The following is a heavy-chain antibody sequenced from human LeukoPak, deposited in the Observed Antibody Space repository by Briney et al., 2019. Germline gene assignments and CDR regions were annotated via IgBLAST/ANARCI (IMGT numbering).Heavy chain of an antibody. V-gene: IGHV3-30*02. D-gene: IGHD5-18*01. CDR1: GFTFSNYG. Sequence: GGSLRLSCAASGFTFSNYGIHWVRQAPGKGLGWVAFIRYDGSNKYYADSVKGRFTISRDNSKNTLYLQMNSLRAEDTAVYYCATTAMALGAFDIWGQGTMVTVSS. CDR3: ATTAMALGAFDI. CDR2: IRYDGSNK. J-gene: IGHJ3*02.